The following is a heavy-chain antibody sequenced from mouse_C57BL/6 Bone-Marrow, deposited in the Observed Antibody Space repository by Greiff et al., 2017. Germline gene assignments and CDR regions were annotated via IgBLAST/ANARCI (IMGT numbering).Heavy chain of an antibody. CDR2: INPSNGGT. CDR3: ARMRAY. V-gene: IGHV1-54*01. J-gene: IGHJ3*01. CDR1: GYAFTNYL. Sequence: QVTLKESGAELVRPGTSVKVSCKASGYAFTNYLIEWVKQRPGQGLEWIGNINPSNGGTNYNEKFKSKATLTVDKSSSTAYMQLSSLTSEDSAVYYCARMRAYWGQGTLVTVSA.